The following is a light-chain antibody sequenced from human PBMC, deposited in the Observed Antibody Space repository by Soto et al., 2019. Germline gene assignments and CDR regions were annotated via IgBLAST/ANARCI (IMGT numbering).Light chain of an antibody. Sequence: QSVLTQPPSVSGAPRQRVTISCTGSSSNIGAGYDVHWYQQLPGTAPKLLIYGNSNRPSGVPDRFSGSKSGTSASLAITGLQAEDEADCYCQSYDSSLSGHWVFGGGTKLTVL. CDR3: QSYDSSLSGHWV. V-gene: IGLV1-40*01. CDR2: GNS. CDR1: SSNIGAGYD. J-gene: IGLJ3*02.